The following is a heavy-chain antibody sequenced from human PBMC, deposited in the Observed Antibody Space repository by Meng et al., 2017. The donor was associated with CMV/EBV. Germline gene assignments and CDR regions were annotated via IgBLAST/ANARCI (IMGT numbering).Heavy chain of an antibody. Sequence: GGSLRLSCAASGFTFSSYWMSWVRQAPGKGLEWVANIKPDGSEKYYVDSVKGRFTISRDNAKNSLYLQMNSLRAEDTAVYYCARDIGLSQQWQSNDWFDPWGQGTLVTVSS. J-gene: IGHJ5*02. CDR2: IKPDGSEK. CDR3: ARDIGLSQQWQSNDWFDP. D-gene: IGHD6-19*01. CDR1: GFTFSSYW. V-gene: IGHV3-7*01.